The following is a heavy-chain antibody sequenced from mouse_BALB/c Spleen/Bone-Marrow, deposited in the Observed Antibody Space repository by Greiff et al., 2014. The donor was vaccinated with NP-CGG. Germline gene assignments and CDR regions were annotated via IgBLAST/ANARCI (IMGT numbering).Heavy chain of an antibody. J-gene: IGHJ4*01. CDR1: GFTFSSYA. V-gene: IGHV5-6-5*01. CDR2: ISSGGST. CDR3: ARGGGYYYAMDY. Sequence: EVMLVESGGGLVKPGGSLKLSCAASGFTFSSYAMSWVRQTPEKRLEWVASISSGGSTYYPDSVKGRFTISRDNARNILYLQMSGLRSEDTAMYYCARGGGYYYAMDYWGQGTSVTVSS.